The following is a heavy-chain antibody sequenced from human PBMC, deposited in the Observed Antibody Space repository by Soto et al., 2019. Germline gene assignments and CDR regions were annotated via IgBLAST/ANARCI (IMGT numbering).Heavy chain of an antibody. CDR3: AIHSSGWEGPDY. CDR2: IIPIFGTA. J-gene: IGHJ4*02. V-gene: IGHV1-69*13. Sequence: GASVKVSCKASGGTFSSYAISWVRQAPGQGLEWMGGIIPIFGTANYAQKFQGRVTITADESTSTAYMELSSLRSEDTAVYYCAIHSSGWEGPDYWGQGTLVTVSS. D-gene: IGHD6-19*01. CDR1: GGTFSSYA.